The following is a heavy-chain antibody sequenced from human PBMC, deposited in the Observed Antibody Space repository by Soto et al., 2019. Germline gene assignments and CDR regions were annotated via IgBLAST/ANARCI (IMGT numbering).Heavy chain of an antibody. D-gene: IGHD3-10*01. CDR3: ARTYYYSSGSFYDFDY. Sequence: SETLSLTCTVSGGSISSGGYYWSWIRHHPGKGLEWIGYIYYSGSTYYNPSLKSRVTISVDTSKNQFSLKLSSVTAADTAVYYCARTYYYSSGSFYDFDYWGQGSLVTVSS. CDR1: GGSISSGGYY. J-gene: IGHJ4*02. CDR2: IYYSGST. V-gene: IGHV4-31*03.